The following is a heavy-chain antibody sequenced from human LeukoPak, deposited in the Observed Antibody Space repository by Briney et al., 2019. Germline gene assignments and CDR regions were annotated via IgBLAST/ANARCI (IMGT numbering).Heavy chain of an antibody. V-gene: IGHV3-30-3*01. J-gene: IGHJ6*03. CDR2: ISYDGSNK. CDR3: ARDNPPDCSSTSCYKGYYYYSMDV. CDR1: GFTFSSYT. D-gene: IGHD2-2*02. Sequence: PGGSLRLSCAASGFTFSSYTMHWVRQAPGKGLEWVAVISYDGSNKYYADSVKGRFTISRDNSTNTLYLQMNSLRVEDTAVYYCARDNPPDCSSTSCYKGYYYYSMDVWGKGTTVTVSS.